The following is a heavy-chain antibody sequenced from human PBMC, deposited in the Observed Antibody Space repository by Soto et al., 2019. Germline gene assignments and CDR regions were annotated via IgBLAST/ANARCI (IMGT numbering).Heavy chain of an antibody. CDR2: TYYRSKWNS. CDR1: GDSVSRTSVA. J-gene: IGHJ4*02. V-gene: IGHV6-1*01. Sequence: QVQLHQSGPGLVKPSQTLSLTCAISGDSVSRTSVAWNWIRQSPSRGLEWLGRTYYRSKWNSDYAVSARGRITINPDTSKSQFSLQLNSVTPEDTAVYYCVRGQFSAFDCWGQGTLVTFSS. CDR3: VRGQFSAFDC.